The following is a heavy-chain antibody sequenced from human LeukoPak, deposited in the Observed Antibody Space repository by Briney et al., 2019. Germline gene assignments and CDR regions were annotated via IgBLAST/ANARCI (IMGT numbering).Heavy chain of an antibody. J-gene: IGHJ4*02. CDR2: ISGSGGST. CDR3: AKVRGSSWYYSD. CDR1: GFTFSSYA. Sequence: GGSLKLSCAASGFTFSSYAMSWVRQAPGKGLEWVSAISGSGGSTYYADSVKGRFTISRDNSKNTLYLQMNSLRAEDTAVYYCAKVRGSSWYYSDWGQGTLVTVSS. V-gene: IGHV3-23*01. D-gene: IGHD6-13*01.